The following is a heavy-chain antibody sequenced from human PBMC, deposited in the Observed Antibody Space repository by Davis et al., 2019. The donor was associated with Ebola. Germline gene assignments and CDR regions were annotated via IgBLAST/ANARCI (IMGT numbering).Heavy chain of an antibody. CDR3: ARGGSYDAFDI. Sequence: ASVKVSCKASGYTFTSYDINWVRQATGQGLEWMGWMNPNSGNTGYAQKLQGRVTMTTDTSTSTAYMELRSLRSDDTAVYYCARGGSYDAFDIWGQGTMVTVAS. D-gene: IGHD1-26*01. V-gene: IGHV1-8*01. J-gene: IGHJ3*02. CDR1: GYTFTSYD. CDR2: MNPNSGNT.